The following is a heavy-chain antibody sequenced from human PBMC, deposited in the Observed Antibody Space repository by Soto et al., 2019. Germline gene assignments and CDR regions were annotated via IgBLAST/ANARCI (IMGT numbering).Heavy chain of an antibody. D-gene: IGHD2-2*01. V-gene: IGHV3-21*01. CDR3: ARSYCSSTICYDRATAFDY. J-gene: IGHJ4*02. Sequence: SGSLRLSCAASGFTFSSYSMNWVRQAPGKGLEWVSSISSSSSYIYYADSVKGRFTISRDNAKNSLYLQTNSLRAEDTAVYYCARSYCSSTICYDRATAFDYCGQATLLTVS. CDR2: ISSSSSYI. CDR1: GFTFSSYS.